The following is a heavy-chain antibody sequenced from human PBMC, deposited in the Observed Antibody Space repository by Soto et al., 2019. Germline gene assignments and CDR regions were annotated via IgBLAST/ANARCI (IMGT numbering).Heavy chain of an antibody. V-gene: IGHV1-18*01. CDR2: VNIYKGNT. D-gene: IGHD5-18*01. Sequence: QVQLVQSGPEVKKPGASVKVSRKPSGYPFSNYGISWVRQAPGQGLEWMGWVNIYKGNTNYAQKFQGRVTMTTDTSTSTVYLELRSLRSDDTALYYCARERGGYSYGDYWGQGTLVTVSS. CDR3: ARERGGYSYGDY. CDR1: GYPFSNYG. J-gene: IGHJ4*02.